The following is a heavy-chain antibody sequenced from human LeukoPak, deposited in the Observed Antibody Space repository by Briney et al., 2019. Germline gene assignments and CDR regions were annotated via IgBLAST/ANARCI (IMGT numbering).Heavy chain of an antibody. J-gene: IGHJ4*02. D-gene: IGHD1-26*01. CDR3: ARDHPGGGADSGSYMWTDDY. Sequence: PGGSLRLSCAASGFTFSSYSMNWVRQAPGKGLEWVSSISSSSSYIYYADSVKGRFTISRDNAKNSLYLQMNSLRAEDTAVYYCARDHPGGGADSGSYMWTDDYWGQGTLVTVSS. V-gene: IGHV3-21*01. CDR2: ISSSSSYI. CDR1: GFTFSSYS.